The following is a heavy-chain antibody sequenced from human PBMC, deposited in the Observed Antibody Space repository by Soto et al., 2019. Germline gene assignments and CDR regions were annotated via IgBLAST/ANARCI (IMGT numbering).Heavy chain of an antibody. V-gene: IGHV3-30-3*01. D-gene: IGHD6-13*01. Sequence: QVQLVESGGGVVQPGRSLRLSFAASGFTFSSYTMHWVRQAPGKGLEWVALISSDGSNKYYVDAVKGRFTISRDNSINTLYLQMNSLRTEDTAVYYCARAPASSWHTFDSWGQGTLVTVSS. CDR2: ISSDGSNK. CDR1: GFTFSSYT. J-gene: IGHJ4*02. CDR3: ARAPASSWHTFDS.